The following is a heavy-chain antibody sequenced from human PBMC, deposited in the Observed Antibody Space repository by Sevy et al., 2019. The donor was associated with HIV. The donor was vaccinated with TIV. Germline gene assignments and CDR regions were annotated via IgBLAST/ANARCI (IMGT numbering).Heavy chain of an antibody. V-gene: IGHV3-33*01. D-gene: IGHD5-18*01. CDR3: ARASGWLKAYYFDY. J-gene: IGHJ4*02. Sequence: GGSLRLSCAASGFTFSSYGMHWVRQAPGKGLEWVAVIWYDGSNKYYADSVKGRFTISSDNSKNTLYLQMNSLRAEDTAVYYCARASGWLKAYYFDYWGQGTLVTVSS. CDR1: GFTFSSYG. CDR2: IWYDGSNK.